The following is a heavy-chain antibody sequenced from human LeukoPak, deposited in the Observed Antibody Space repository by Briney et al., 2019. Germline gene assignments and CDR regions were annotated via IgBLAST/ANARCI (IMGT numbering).Heavy chain of an antibody. D-gene: IGHD3-3*01. CDR1: GGSISSYY. J-gene: IGHJ4*02. Sequence: SETLSLTCTVSGGSISSYYWSWIRQPPGKGLEWIGYIYYSGSTNYNPSLKSRVTISVDTSKNQVSLKLSSVTAADTAVYYCAAQYYDFWSGPLYYFDYWGQGTLVTVSS. CDR3: AAQYYDFWSGPLYYFDY. CDR2: IYYSGST. V-gene: IGHV4-59*01.